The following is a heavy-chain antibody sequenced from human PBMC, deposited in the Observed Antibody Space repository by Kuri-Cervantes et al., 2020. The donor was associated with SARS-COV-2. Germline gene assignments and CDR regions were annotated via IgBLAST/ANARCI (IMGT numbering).Heavy chain of an antibody. Sequence: SVKVSCKASGYIFTSLEINWVRQAPGQGLEWMGGIIPIFGTANYAQKFQGRVTITADESTSTAYMELSSLRSEDTAVYYCARGFGKDDFWSGYYLVAGIHTADYYYYYGMDVWGQGTTVTVSS. D-gene: IGHD3-3*01. CDR1: GYIFTSLE. J-gene: IGHJ6*02. CDR2: IIPIFGTA. CDR3: ARGFGKDDFWSGYYLVAGIHTADYYYYYGMDV. V-gene: IGHV1-69*13.